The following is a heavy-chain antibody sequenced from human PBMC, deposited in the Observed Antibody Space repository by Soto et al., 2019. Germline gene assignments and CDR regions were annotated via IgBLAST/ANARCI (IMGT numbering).Heavy chain of an antibody. CDR3: ASGGHCSGGSCYSPWFDP. CDR2: IIPILGIA. CDR1: GGTFSSYT. Sequence: ASVKVSCKASGGTFSSYTISWVRQAPGQGLGWMGRIIPILGIANYAQKFQGRVTITADKSTSTAYMELSSLRSEDTAVYYCASGGHCSGGSCYSPWFDPWGQGTLVTVSS. J-gene: IGHJ5*02. V-gene: IGHV1-69*02. D-gene: IGHD2-15*01.